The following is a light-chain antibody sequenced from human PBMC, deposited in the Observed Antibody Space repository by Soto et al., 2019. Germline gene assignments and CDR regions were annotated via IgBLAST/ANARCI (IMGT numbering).Light chain of an antibody. Sequence: EIVLTQSPATLSLSPGERATLSCRASQSLSSYLAWYQQKPGQAPRLLIYDASNRATGIPARFSGSGSGTDFTLTISSLEPEDFAVYYCQQCDTSPWTFGQGTKVDIK. CDR3: QQCDTSPWT. CDR2: DAS. CDR1: QSLSSY. V-gene: IGKV3-11*01. J-gene: IGKJ1*01.